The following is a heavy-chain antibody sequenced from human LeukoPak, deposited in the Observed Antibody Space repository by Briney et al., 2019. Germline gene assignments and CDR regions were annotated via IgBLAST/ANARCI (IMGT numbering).Heavy chain of an antibody. Sequence: PGRSLRLSCAASGFTFSSYGMHWVRQAPGKGLEWVAVIWYDGSNKYYADSVKGRFTISRDNSKNTLYLQMNSLRVEDTAVYYCARDRGAFDIWGQGTMVTVSS. V-gene: IGHV3-33*01. CDR2: IWYDGSNK. D-gene: IGHD5-12*01. J-gene: IGHJ3*02. CDR3: ARDRGAFDI. CDR1: GFTFSSYG.